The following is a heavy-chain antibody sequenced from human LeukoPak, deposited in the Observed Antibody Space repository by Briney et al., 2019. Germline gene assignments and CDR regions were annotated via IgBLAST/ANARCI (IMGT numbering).Heavy chain of an antibody. CDR1: GGSFSGYY. V-gene: IGHV4-34*01. CDR3: ARRTGTYYYDSSGYSPWRYYFDY. D-gene: IGHD3-22*01. Sequence: SETLSLTCAVYGGSFSGYYWSWIRQPPGKGLEWIGEINHSGTTNYSPSLKSRVTISVDTSKNQFSLKLSSVTAADTAVFYCARRTGTYYYDSSGYSPWRYYFDYWGQGTLVTVSS. J-gene: IGHJ4*02. CDR2: INHSGTT.